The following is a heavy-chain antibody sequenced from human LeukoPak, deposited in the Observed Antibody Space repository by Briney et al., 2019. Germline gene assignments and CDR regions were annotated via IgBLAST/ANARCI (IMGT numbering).Heavy chain of an antibody. D-gene: IGHD6-19*01. J-gene: IGHJ4*02. CDR3: AGSSGWYSVAVY. CDR1: GYTFTSYY. Sequence: ASVKVSRKASGYTFTSYYIHWVRQAPGQGLEWMGIINPSGGSTTYAQKFQGRVAMTRDTSKNQFSLKLSSVTAADTAVYYRAGSSGWYSVAVYWGQGTLVTVSS. V-gene: IGHV1-46*01. CDR2: INPSGGST.